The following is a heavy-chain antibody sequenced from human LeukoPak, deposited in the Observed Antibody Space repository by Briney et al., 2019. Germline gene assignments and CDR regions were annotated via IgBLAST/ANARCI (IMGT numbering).Heavy chain of an antibody. Sequence: GASVKVSCKASGYTFTSHGISWARQAPGQGLEWMGWISTYNGNTNYAQKLQGRVSMTTDTSTSTAYMDLRSLRSEDTAVYYCAQIVVVVAATSSIWFDPWGQGTLVTVSS. CDR3: AQIVVVVAATSSIWFDP. V-gene: IGHV1-18*01. CDR1: GYTFTSHG. J-gene: IGHJ5*02. CDR2: ISTYNGNT. D-gene: IGHD2-15*01.